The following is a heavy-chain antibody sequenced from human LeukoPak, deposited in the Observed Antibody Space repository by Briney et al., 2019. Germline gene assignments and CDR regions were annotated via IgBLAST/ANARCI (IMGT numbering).Heavy chain of an antibody. D-gene: IGHD3-22*01. Sequence: ASVKVSCTVSGYTLTELSMHWVRQAPGKGLEWMGGFDPEDGETIYAQKFQGRVTMTEDTSTDTAYMELSSLRSEDTAVYYCATLGVLRDSSGYPYRDYWGQGTLVTVSS. CDR2: FDPEDGET. CDR1: GYTLTELS. J-gene: IGHJ4*02. CDR3: ATLGVLRDSSGYPYRDY. V-gene: IGHV1-24*01.